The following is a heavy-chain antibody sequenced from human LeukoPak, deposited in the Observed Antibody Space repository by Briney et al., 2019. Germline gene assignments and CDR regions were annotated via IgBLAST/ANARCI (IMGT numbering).Heavy chain of an antibody. CDR1: GFTFSSYG. Sequence: PGRSLRLSCAASGFTFSSYGMHWVRQPPGKGLEWVAVIWYDGSDKYYADSVKGRFTISRANSKNTLYLQLNSLRAEDTAVYYCAKDREGVPADYWGQGTLVTVSS. CDR2: IWYDGSDK. CDR3: AKDREGVPADY. J-gene: IGHJ4*02. V-gene: IGHV3-33*06. D-gene: IGHD2-2*01.